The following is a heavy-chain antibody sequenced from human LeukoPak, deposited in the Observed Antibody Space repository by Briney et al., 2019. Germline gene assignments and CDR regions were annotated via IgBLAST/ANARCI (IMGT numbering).Heavy chain of an antibody. J-gene: IGHJ6*02. V-gene: IGHV1-18*01. D-gene: IGHD4-23*01. CDR1: GYTFISYG. Sequence: ASVKVSCKASGYTFISYGISWVRQAPGQGLEWMGWISAYNGNTNYAQKLQGRVTMTTDTSTSTAYMELRSLRSDDTAVYYCARAHGGNYYYYGMDVWGQGTTVTVSS. CDR2: ISAYNGNT. CDR3: ARAHGGNYYYYGMDV.